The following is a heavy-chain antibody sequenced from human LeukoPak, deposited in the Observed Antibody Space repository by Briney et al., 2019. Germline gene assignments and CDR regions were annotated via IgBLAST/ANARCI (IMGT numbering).Heavy chain of an antibody. Sequence: SVKVSCKVFGDTFSSSAISWVRQAPGQGLECMGGIIPSLGTENYARKFRGRVTITADESTSTAYMELSSLTTDDTAVYYCTSPNVGRRDGYNTDAFDIWGQGTMVTVSS. CDR2: IIPSLGTE. CDR3: TSPNVGRRDGYNTDAFDI. V-gene: IGHV1-69*13. CDR1: GDTFSSSA. D-gene: IGHD5-24*01. J-gene: IGHJ3*02.